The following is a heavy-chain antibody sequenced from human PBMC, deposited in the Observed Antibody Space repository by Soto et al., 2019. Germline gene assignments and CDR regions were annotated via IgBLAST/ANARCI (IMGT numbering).Heavy chain of an antibody. J-gene: IGHJ5*02. CDR1: GDIVSSNTAS. CDR2: TYFRSNWYN. Sequence: PSQTLSLTCAISGDIVSSNTASWNWIRQSPSRGLEWLGRTYFRSNWYNDYAVSVKSRIIINPDTSNNQFSLQLNSVTPEDTAVYFCAKGDNLGPKTGYAFDPWGQGIMVTVSS. D-gene: IGHD5-12*01. CDR3: AKGDNLGPKTGYAFDP. V-gene: IGHV6-1*01.